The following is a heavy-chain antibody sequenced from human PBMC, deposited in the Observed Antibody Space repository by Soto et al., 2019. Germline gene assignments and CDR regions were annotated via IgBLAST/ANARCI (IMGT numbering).Heavy chain of an antibody. CDR3: ARVRDCGGDCYYYFDY. D-gene: IGHD2-21*02. J-gene: IGHJ4*02. CDR1: GGSISSYY. CDR2: IYYSGGT. V-gene: IGHV4-59*01. Sequence: PSETLSLTCTVSGGSISSYYWSWIRQPPGKGLEWIGYIYYSGGTNYNPSLKSRVTISVDTSKNQFSLKLSSVTAADTAVYYCARVRDCGGDCYYYFDYWGQGTLVTVSS.